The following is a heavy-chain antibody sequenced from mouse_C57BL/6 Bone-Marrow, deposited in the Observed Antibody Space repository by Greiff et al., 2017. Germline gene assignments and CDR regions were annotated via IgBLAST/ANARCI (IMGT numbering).Heavy chain of an antibody. J-gene: IGHJ3*01. D-gene: IGHD1-1*01. CDR2: ISDGGSYT. V-gene: IGHV5-4*01. CDR1: GFTFSSYA. Sequence: EVQGVESGGGLVKPGGSLKLSCAASGFTFSSYAMSWVRQTPEKRLEWVATISDGGSYTYYPDNVKGRFTISRDNAKNNPYLQMSHLKSEDTAMYDCARDYYGSSYGAYWGQGTLVTVSA. CDR3: ARDYYGSSYGAY.